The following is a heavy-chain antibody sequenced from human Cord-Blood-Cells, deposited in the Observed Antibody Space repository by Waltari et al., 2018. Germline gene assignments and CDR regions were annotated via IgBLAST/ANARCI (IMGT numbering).Heavy chain of an antibody. CDR2: IKQDGSEK. Sequence: EVQLVESGGGLVHPGGSLRLSCAASGVTFGSYGMSWVRQAPGKGLEWVANIKQDGSEKYYVDSVKGRFTISRDNAKNSLYLQMNSLRAEDTAVYYCARVGRSGRQYYFDYWGQGTMVTVSS. V-gene: IGHV3-7*01. D-gene: IGHD2-8*02. CDR3: ARVGRSGRQYYFDY. J-gene: IGHJ4*03. CDR1: GVTFGSYG.